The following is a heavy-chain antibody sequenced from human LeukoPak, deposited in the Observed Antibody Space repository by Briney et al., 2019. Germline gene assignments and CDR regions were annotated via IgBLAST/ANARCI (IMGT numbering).Heavy chain of an antibody. Sequence: SGPTLVNPTQNLTLTCTFSGFSLSTSGVGVGWIRQPPGKALEWLALIFWDDDKRYSPSLKSRLTITKDTSKNQVVLTVTIMDPVDTATYYCAHRFPNNWSNYSDYCGQGTLVTVSS. V-gene: IGHV2-5*02. CDR2: IFWDDDK. CDR1: GFSLSTSGVG. D-gene: IGHD1-20*01. CDR3: AHRFPNNWSNYSDY. J-gene: IGHJ4*02.